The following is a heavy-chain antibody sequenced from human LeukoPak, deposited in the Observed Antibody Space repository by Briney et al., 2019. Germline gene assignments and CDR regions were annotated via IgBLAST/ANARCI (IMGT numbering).Heavy chain of an antibody. CDR2: IIPILGTA. CDR3: ARARTPYCSSTSCYQRGFDY. V-gene: IGHV1-69*05. J-gene: IGHJ4*02. Sequence: SVKVSCKASGRTFSSYAISWVRQAPGQGREGMGGIIPILGTANYAQKFQGRVKINRDESTSTAYMEMRSVRSEDTAVYHCARARTPYCSSTSCYQRGFDYWGQGNLVTVSS. D-gene: IGHD2-2*01. CDR1: GRTFSSYA.